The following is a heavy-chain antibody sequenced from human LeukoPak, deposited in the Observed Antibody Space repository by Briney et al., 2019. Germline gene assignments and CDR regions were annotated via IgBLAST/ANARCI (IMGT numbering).Heavy chain of an antibody. CDR1: GGSISSGDYY. V-gene: IGHV4-30-4*01. D-gene: IGHD6-25*01. CDR3: ARDIPRRAAETDAFDI. CDR2: IYYSGST. Sequence: SQTLSLTCIVSGGSISSGDYYWSWIRQHPGKGLEWIGYIYYSGSTYYNPSLKSRVTISVDTSKNQFSLKLSSVTAADTAVYYCARDIPRRAAETDAFDIWGQGTMVTVSS. J-gene: IGHJ3*02.